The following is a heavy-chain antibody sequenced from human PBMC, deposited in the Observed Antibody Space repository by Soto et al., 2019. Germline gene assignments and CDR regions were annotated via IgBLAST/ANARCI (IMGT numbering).Heavy chain of an antibody. J-gene: IGHJ4*02. Sequence: EVQLVESGGGLVQPGGSLKLSCAASGFTFSGSAMHWVRQASGKGLEWVGRIRNKANNYATAYAVSVKGRFTISRDDSRNTGYLQMNSLKTEDTAVYYCARGVYDLWSGHPKGLDYWGQGTVVTVSS. V-gene: IGHV3-73*02. CDR3: ARGVYDLWSGHPKGLDY. CDR1: GFTFSGSA. CDR2: IRNKANNYAT. D-gene: IGHD3-3*01.